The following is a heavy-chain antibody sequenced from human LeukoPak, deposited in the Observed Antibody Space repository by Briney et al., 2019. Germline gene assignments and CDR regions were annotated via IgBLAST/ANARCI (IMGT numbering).Heavy chain of an antibody. CDR2: FSWDGVTT. CDR1: GFTFDDYT. V-gene: IGHV3-43*01. J-gene: IGHJ4*02. CDR3: AKDSIPMF. D-gene: IGHD3-10*02. Sequence: PGGSLRLSCAATGFTFDDYTMHWVRQPPGKGLEWVSLFSWDGVTTYYADSVKGRFTISRDNSKNTLYLQMNSLRAEDTAVYYCAKDSIPMFWGQGTLVTVSS.